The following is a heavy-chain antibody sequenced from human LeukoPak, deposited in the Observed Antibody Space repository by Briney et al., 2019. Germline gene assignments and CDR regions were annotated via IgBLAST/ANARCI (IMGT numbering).Heavy chain of an antibody. CDR3: ARFGPPYYDILTGYLSYNWYFYL. D-gene: IGHD3-9*01. CDR2: IYYSGST. V-gene: IGHV4-59*08. CDR1: GGSISSYY. Sequence: TSETLSLTCTVSGGSISSYYWSWIRQPPGKGLEWIGYIYYSGSTNYNPSLKSRVTISVDTSKNQFSLKLSSVTAADTAVYYCARFGPPYYDILTGYLSYNWYFYLWGRGTLVTVSS. J-gene: IGHJ2*01.